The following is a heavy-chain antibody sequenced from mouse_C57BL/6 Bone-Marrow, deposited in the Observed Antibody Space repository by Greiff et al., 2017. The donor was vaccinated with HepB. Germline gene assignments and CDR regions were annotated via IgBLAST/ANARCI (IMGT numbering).Heavy chain of an antibody. V-gene: IGHV1-61*01. CDR2: IYPSDSET. D-gene: IGHD5-2*01. Sequence: QVQLQQPGAELVRPGSSVKLSCKASGYTFTSYWMDWVKQRPGQGLEWIGNIYPSDSETHYNQKFKDKATLTVDKSSSTAYMQLSSLTSEDSAVYYCARRKPSRGDYAMDYWGQGTSVTVSS. J-gene: IGHJ4*01. CDR3: ARRKPSRGDYAMDY. CDR1: GYTFTSYW.